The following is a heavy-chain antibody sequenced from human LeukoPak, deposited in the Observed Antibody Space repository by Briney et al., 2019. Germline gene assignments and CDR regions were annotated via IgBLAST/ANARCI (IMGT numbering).Heavy chain of an antibody. Sequence: SQTLSLTCTVSGGSISSYYWSWIRQPPGKGLEWIGYIYYSGSTNYNPSLKSRVTISVDTSKNQFSLKLSSVSAADTAVYYCARVVAVAVGYDAFDIWGQGTMVTVSS. D-gene: IGHD6-13*01. CDR3: ARVVAVAVGYDAFDI. CDR1: GGSISSYY. J-gene: IGHJ3*02. V-gene: IGHV4-59*01. CDR2: IYYSGST.